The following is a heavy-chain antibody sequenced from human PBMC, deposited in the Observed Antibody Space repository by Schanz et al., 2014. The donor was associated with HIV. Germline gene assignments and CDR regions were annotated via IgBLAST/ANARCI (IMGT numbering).Heavy chain of an antibody. D-gene: IGHD3-10*01. CDR3: AKSGGDASYYYVSGSYSTGWLDP. Sequence: QVQLQESGPGLVKPSETLSLTCTVSGGSVSSGSYYWSWIRQPPGKGLEWIGEISHSGNTNYNPILKSRVTLSGDASKIQFSRKVPSVTAADTAVYYCAKSGGDASYYYVSGSYSTGWLDPWGQGTLVTVSS. J-gene: IGHJ5*02. CDR2: ISHSGNT. CDR1: GGSVSSGSYY. V-gene: IGHV4-61*01.